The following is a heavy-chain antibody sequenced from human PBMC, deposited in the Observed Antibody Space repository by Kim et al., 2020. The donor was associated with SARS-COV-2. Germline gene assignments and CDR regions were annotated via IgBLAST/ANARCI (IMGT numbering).Heavy chain of an antibody. CDR2: VNHSGAT. CDR3: ARGRAGVVPSPILGLGPYYDYYALDV. CDR1: VGSFSGYH. J-gene: IGHJ6*02. V-gene: IGHV4-34*01. D-gene: IGHD3-3*01. Sequence: SETLSLTCAVYVGSFSGYHWTWIRQSPGKGLEWIGEVNHSGATNYNPSLKSRVAISVDTSKNQFSLKVKSVTAADTAIYFCARGRAGVVPSPILGLGPYYDYYALDVWGQGTTDSVSS.